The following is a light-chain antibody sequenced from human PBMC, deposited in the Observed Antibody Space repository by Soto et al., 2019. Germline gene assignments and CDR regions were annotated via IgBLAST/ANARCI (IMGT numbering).Light chain of an antibody. CDR1: QSINKW. CDR2: KAS. V-gene: IGKV1-5*03. Sequence: DMQMTQSPSTLSASVGDRVTITCRASQSINKWLAWYQQKPGKAPKLLIYKASTLEIGVPSRFSGSGSATEFTLTISNLQPDDFATYYCQQYGNFWTFGPGTKVEIK. J-gene: IGKJ1*01. CDR3: QQYGNFWT.